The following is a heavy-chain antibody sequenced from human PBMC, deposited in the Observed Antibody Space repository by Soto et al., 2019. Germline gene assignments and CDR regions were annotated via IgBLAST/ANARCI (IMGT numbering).Heavy chain of an antibody. CDR1: GGSISSSSYY. CDR2: IYYSGST. V-gene: IGHV4-39*01. CDR3: ARRSIAARPIVGWFDP. D-gene: IGHD6-6*01. J-gene: IGHJ5*02. Sequence: SETLSLTCTVSGGSISSSSYYWGWIRQPPGKGLEWIGSIYYSGSTYYNPSLKSRVTISVDTSKNQFSLKLSSVTAADTAVYYCARRSIAARPIVGWFDPWGQGTLVTVSS.